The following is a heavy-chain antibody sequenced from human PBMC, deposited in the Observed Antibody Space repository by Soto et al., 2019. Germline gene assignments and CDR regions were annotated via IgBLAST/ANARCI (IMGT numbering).Heavy chain of an antibody. J-gene: IGHJ5*02. V-gene: IGHV3-23*01. Sequence: EVQLLESGGGLVQPGGSLRLSCAASGFTFSSYAMSWVRQAPGKGLEWVSAISGSGGSTYYADSVKGRFTISRDNSKNTLYLQKNSVRAEDTAVYYCSKDGYNWNYEGNNWFDPWGQGTLVTVSS. CDR2: ISGSGGST. CDR3: SKDGYNWNYEGNNWFDP. D-gene: IGHD1-7*01. CDR1: GFTFSSYA.